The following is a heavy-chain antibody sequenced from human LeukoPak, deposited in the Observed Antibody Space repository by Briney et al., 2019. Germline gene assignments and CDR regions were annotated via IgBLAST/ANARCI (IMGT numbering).Heavy chain of an antibody. Sequence: SGTLSLTCAVSGGYISSSNWWSWVRQPPGKGLEWIGEIYHSGSTNYNPSLKSRVTISVDKSKNQFSLKLSSVTAADTAVYYCARGAGDAYCGGDCYSNWFDPWGQGTLVTVSS. CDR2: IYHSGST. CDR3: ARGAGDAYCGGDCYSNWFDP. V-gene: IGHV4-4*02. J-gene: IGHJ5*02. CDR1: GGYISSSNW. D-gene: IGHD2-21*02.